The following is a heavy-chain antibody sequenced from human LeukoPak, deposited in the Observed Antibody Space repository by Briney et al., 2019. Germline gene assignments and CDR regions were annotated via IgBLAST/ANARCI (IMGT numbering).Heavy chain of an antibody. Sequence: GASVKVSCKASGGTFSSYAISWVRQAPGQGLEWMGGIIPIFGTANYAQKFQGRVTITADESTSTAYMELSSLRSEDTAVYYCETSPPWGSGREGYFDYWGQGTLVTVSS. CDR1: GGTFSSYA. V-gene: IGHV1-69*13. J-gene: IGHJ4*02. D-gene: IGHD7-27*01. CDR3: ETSPPWGSGREGYFDY. CDR2: IIPIFGTA.